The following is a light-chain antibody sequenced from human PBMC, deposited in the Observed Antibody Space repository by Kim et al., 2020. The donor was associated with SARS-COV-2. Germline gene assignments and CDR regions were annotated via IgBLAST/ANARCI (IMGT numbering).Light chain of an antibody. CDR1: SSNIGSKY. J-gene: IGLJ1*01. Sequence: QSVLTQPPSASGTPGQRVTISCSGSSSNIGSKYVYWYQQLPGAAPKLLIYTNNQRPSGVPDRFSGSKSGTSASLAISGLRTEDEADYYCATWDDSLSGYVFGTGTKVTVL. CDR3: ATWDDSLSGYV. V-gene: IGLV1-47*01. CDR2: TNN.